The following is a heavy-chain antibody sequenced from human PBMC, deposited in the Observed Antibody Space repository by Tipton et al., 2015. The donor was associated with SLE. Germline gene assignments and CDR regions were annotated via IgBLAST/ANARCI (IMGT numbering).Heavy chain of an antibody. CDR1: GASISSSSYY. J-gene: IGHJ4*02. Sequence: LRLSCTVSGASISSSSYYWVWFRQPPGKGLEWTGSIHYSGSTYYNPSLKSRVTISVDTSKNQFSLKLTSVTAADTAVYYCARDPYDSWSDYQATFDYWGQGTLVTVSP. V-gene: IGHV4-39*07. D-gene: IGHD3-3*01. CDR2: IHYSGST. CDR3: ARDPYDSWSDYQATFDY.